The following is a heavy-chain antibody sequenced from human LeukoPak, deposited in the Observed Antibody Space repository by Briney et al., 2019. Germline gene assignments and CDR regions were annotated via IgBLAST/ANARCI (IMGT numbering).Heavy chain of an antibody. J-gene: IGHJ4*02. CDR3: ARELLGYSGYDYYGFDY. Sequence: SGGSLRLSCAASGFTFSDYYMSWIRQAPGKGLEWVLYISSSGSTIYYADSVKGRFTISRDNAKNSLYLQMNSLRAEDTAVYYCARELLGYSGYDYYGFDYWGQGTLVTVSS. CDR1: GFTFSDYY. CDR2: ISSSGSTI. V-gene: IGHV3-11*04. D-gene: IGHD5-12*01.